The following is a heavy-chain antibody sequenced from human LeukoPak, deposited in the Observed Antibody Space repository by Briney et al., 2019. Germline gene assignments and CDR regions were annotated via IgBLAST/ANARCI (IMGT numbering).Heavy chain of an antibody. CDR1: GFSFSNYA. J-gene: IGHJ4*02. D-gene: IGHD3-9*01. CDR3: VKWGDYDVLAGYYGSDY. CDR2: ISGRDAST. V-gene: IGHV3-23*01. Sequence: GGSLRLSCAASGFSFSNYAMSWVRQAPGKGLEWVSAISGRDASTYYADSVKGRFTISRDTSKNTLYLQMNSLRAEDTAVYYCVKWGDYDVLAGYYGSDYWGQGTLVTVSS.